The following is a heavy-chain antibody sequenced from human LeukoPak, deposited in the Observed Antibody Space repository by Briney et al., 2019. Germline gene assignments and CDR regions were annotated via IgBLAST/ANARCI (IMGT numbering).Heavy chain of an antibody. Sequence: ASVKVSCKVSGYTLTELSMHWVRQAPGKGLGWMGGFDPEDGETIYAQKFQGRVTMTEDTSTDTAYMELSSLRSEDTAVYYCATGVAAGGSLTGWGQGTLVTVSS. CDR2: FDPEDGET. J-gene: IGHJ4*02. V-gene: IGHV1-24*01. CDR1: GYTLTELS. CDR3: ATGVAAGGSLTG. D-gene: IGHD6-13*01.